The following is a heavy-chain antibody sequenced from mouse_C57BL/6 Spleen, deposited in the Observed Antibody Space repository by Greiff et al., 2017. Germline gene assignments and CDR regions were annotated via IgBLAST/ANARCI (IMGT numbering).Heavy chain of an antibody. J-gene: IGHJ4*01. D-gene: IGHD1-1*01. CDR2: INPSNGGT. CDR1: GYTFTSYW. Sequence: QVQLQQPGTELVKPGASVKLSCKASGYTFTSYWMHWVKQRPGQGLEWIGNINPSNGGTNYNEKFKSKATLTVDKSSSTDYMQLSSLTSEDSAVYYCARFYYGSSYAYYYAMGYWGQGTSVTVSS. V-gene: IGHV1-53*01. CDR3: ARFYYGSSYAYYYAMGY.